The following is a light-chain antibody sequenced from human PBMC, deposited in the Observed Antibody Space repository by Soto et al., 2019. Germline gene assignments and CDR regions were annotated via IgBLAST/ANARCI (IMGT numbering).Light chain of an antibody. V-gene: IGLV2-14*01. CDR3: SSYTSSITYV. Sequence: ALTQPASVSGSPGQSITISCTGTSSDVGGYHYVSWYQQYPGKAPKVMIYDVSNRPSGVSNRFSGSKSGTTASLTISGLQAEDEADYYCSSYTSSITYVFGTGTKLTVL. CDR2: DVS. J-gene: IGLJ1*01. CDR1: SSDVGGYHY.